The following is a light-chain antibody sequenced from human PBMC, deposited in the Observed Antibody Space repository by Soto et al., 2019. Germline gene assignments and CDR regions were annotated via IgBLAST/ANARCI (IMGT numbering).Light chain of an antibody. V-gene: IGKV3-20*01. Sequence: EIVLTQSPGTLAVSPGESATLSCRASQGINGNYLAWTQQKPGQPPRLLIYGASTRDTGIPDRFSGGGSGTYFTLTISRLEPEDFAVYYCQHSGTSVTFGGGTKVEVK. J-gene: IGKJ4*01. CDR1: QGINGNY. CDR3: QHSGTSVT. CDR2: GAS.